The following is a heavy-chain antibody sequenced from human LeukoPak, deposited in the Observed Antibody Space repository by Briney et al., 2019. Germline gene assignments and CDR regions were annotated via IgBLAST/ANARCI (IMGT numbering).Heavy chain of an antibody. Sequence: ASVKVSCKASGYTFTGYYMHWVRQAPGQGLEWMGWINPNSGGTNYAQKFQGRVTMTRDTSISTAYMELSRLRSDDTAVYYCAAYCSGGSCYFEHFFHGMDVWGQGTTVTVSS. CDR2: INPNSGGT. D-gene: IGHD2-15*01. V-gene: IGHV1-2*02. CDR1: GYTFTGYY. CDR3: AAYCSGGSCYFEHFFHGMDV. J-gene: IGHJ6*02.